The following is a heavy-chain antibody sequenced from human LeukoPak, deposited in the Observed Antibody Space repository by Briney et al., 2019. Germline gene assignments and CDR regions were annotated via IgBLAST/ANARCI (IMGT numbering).Heavy chain of an antibody. CDR3: ARELDIAAVLGYYYYGMDV. J-gene: IGHJ6*02. D-gene: IGHD6-25*01. V-gene: IGHV1-18*01. CDR2: INAGNGNT. CDR1: GYTFTNYG. Sequence: ASVKVSCKASGYTFTNYGISWVRQAPGQGLEWMGWINAGNGNTNYAQKLQGRVTMTTDTSTSTAYMELRSLRSDDTAVYYCARELDIAAVLGYYYYGMDVWGQGTTVTVSS.